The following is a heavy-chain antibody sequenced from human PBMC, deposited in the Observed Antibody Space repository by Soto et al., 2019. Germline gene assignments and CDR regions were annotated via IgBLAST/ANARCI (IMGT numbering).Heavy chain of an antibody. Sequence: ASVQVSCKASAYIFTSYARHWLRQAPGQRLEWMGWSNAGNGNTKYSQKFQGRVTITRDTSASTAYMELSSLRSEDSSVYYSERVKPEARAQCYDYWGQGTLVTVS. D-gene: IGHD3-10*02. CDR3: ERVKPEARAQCYDY. J-gene: IGHJ4*02. V-gene: IGHV1-3*01. CDR1: AYIFTSYA. CDR2: SNAGNGNT.